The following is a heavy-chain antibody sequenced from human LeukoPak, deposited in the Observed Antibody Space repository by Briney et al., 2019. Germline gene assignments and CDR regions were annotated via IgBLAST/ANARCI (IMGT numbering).Heavy chain of an antibody. D-gene: IGHD6-19*01. CDR2: ISGNGGRT. Sequence: PGGSLRLSCAASGFTFSSYAMSWVRQAPGKGLEWVSDISGNGGRTDYADSVKGRFTISRDNSKNTLYLQMNSLRAEDTAVYYCAKALRAYSSGLLDYWGQGTLVTVSS. CDR3: AKALRAYSSGLLDY. J-gene: IGHJ4*02. CDR1: GFTFSSYA. V-gene: IGHV3-23*01.